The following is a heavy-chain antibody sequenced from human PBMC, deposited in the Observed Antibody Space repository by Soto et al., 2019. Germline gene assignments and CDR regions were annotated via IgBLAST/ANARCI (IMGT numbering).Heavy chain of an antibody. CDR3: ARANGDYDDHWFAP. CDR1: GGSISSGGYY. D-gene: IGHD4-17*01. Sequence: QVQLQESGPGLVRPSQTLSLTCTVSGGSISSGGYYWSWIRQPPGKGLEWVGDISYSGSTDYNPSLKSRVTISIDTSQNQFSLKLSSVTAADTAVYYCARANGDYDDHWFAPWGQGTLVTVSS. CDR2: ISYSGST. V-gene: IGHV4-30-4*01. J-gene: IGHJ5*02.